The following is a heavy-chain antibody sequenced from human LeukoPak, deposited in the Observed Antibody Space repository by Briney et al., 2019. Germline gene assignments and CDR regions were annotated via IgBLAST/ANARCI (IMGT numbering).Heavy chain of an antibody. CDR2: ISSSGSTI. CDR1: GFTFSDYY. Sequence: GGSLRLSCAASGFTFSDYYMSWIRQAPGKGLEWVSYISSSGSTIYYADSVKGRFTISRDNSKNTLYLQMNSLRAEDTAVYYCAKTQLIGSHDPWGAFDIWGQGTMVTVSS. CDR3: AKTQLIGSHDPWGAFDI. J-gene: IGHJ3*02. D-gene: IGHD1-26*01. V-gene: IGHV3-11*01.